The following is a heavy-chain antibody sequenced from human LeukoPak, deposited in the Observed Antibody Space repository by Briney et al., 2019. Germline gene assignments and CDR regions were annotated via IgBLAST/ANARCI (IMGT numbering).Heavy chain of an antibody. D-gene: IGHD1-26*01. V-gene: IGHV4-34*01. CDR3: ARGHRIVGAKRGGTFDI. CDR1: GGSFSGYY. CDR2: INHSGST. Sequence: SETLSLTCAVYGGSFSGYYWSWIRQPPGKRLEWIGKINHSGSTNYNPSLKSRVTISVDTSKNQFSLKLSSVTAADTAVYYCARGHRIVGAKRGGTFDIWGQGTMVTVSS. J-gene: IGHJ3*02.